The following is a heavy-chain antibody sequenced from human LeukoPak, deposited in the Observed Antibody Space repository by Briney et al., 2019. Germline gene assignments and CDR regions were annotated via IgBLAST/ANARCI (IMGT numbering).Heavy chain of an antibody. D-gene: IGHD3-10*01. J-gene: IGHJ4*02. CDR1: GFTFRHYW. Sequence: GGSLRPSCAASGFTFRHYWMSWVRQAPGKGLEWVANINQDGSEKYYVDSVKGRFTISGDNTRNSLYLQMSSLRAEDTAVYYCATGGARYYYSDYWGQGTLLTVSS. CDR3: ATGGARYYYSDY. CDR2: INQDGSEK. V-gene: IGHV3-7*01.